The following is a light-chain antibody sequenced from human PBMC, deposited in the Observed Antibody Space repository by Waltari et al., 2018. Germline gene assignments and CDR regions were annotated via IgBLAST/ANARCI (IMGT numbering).Light chain of an antibody. CDR3: QQSFSIPFT. J-gene: IGKJ3*01. CDR2: AAS. CDR1: QSISNY. V-gene: IGKV1-39*01. Sequence: DIQMTQSPSSLSASVGDRVTITCRENQSISNYLNWYQQKPGKAPNLLIYAASSLHSGVPSRFSGSGSGTDFTLSISGLQPEDFAIYFCQQSFSIPFTFGPGTTVHIK.